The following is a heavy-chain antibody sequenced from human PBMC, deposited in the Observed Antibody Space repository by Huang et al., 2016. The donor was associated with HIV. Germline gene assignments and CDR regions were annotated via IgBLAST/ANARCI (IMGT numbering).Heavy chain of an antibody. Sequence: QLQLQESGPGLVKPSETLSLTCTVSGGSISSSSYYWGWIRQPPGKGLEWIGSIDYSGSTYYNPSLKSRVTISVDTSKNQFSLKLSSVTAADTAVYYCARQWELLQAFDIWGQGTMVTVSS. J-gene: IGHJ3*02. CDR3: ARQWELLQAFDI. CDR2: IDYSGST. D-gene: IGHD1-26*01. CDR1: GGSISSSSYY. V-gene: IGHV4-39*01.